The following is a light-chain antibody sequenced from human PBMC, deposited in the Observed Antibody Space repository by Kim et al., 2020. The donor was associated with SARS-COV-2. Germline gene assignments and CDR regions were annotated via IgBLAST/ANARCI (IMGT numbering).Light chain of an antibody. J-gene: IGLJ2*01. Sequence: GKTVSTACTRSRGSIDDSYVQWYQQRPGGVPTAVIYEDDQRPSGVSDRFSGSIDNSSNSASLTISGLRTEDEADYYCQSYNRDNVLFGGGTQLTVL. CDR3: QSYNRDNVL. CDR1: RGSIDDSY. CDR2: EDD. V-gene: IGLV6-57*03.